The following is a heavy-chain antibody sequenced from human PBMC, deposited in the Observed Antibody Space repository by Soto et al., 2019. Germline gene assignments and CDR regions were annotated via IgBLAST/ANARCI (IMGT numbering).Heavy chain of an antibody. CDR3: VKGTEQYYHSGMDV. CDR2: IGANAGVT. CDR1: GVRCGDYA. J-gene: IGHJ6*02. Sequence: GGSLRVCCSASGVRCGDYAGYWVRQAPGNGLHFVSAIGANAGVTYYADSVKDRFTISRDNSKNTLYLQVIGLRAEDSAVYYCVKGTEQYYHSGMDVWGQGTTVTVSS. V-gene: IGHV3-64D*06.